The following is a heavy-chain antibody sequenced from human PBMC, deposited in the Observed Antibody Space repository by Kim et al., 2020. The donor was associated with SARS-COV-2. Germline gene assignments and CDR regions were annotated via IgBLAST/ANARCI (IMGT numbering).Heavy chain of an antibody. Sequence: GRSLRLSCAASGFTFSNAWMSWVRQAPGKGLEWVGRIKSKTDGGTTDYAAPVKGRFTISRDDSKNTLYLQMNSLKTEDTAVYYCTTHSVRGELRFDYWGQGTLVTVSS. J-gene: IGHJ4*02. D-gene: IGHD3-10*01. CDR1: GFTFSNAW. CDR3: TTHSVRGELRFDY. CDR2: IKSKTDGGTT. V-gene: IGHV3-15*01.